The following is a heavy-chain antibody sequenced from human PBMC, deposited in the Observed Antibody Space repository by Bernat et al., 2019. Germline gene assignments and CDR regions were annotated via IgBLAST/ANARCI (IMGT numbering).Heavy chain of an antibody. CDR1: GFTFSSNA. CDR2: ISGSGGST. V-gene: IGHV3-23*01. Sequence: EVQLLESGGGLVQSGGSLRLSCAASGFTFSSNAMTWVRQAPGKGLEWVSGISGSGGSTYSADSVTGRCTISRDNSKNTVYLQMNSLRVEDTAVYYCAKDRSIPGYYYCMDVWGKGTTVTVSS. D-gene: IGHD2-21*01. J-gene: IGHJ6*03. CDR3: AKDRSIPGYYYCMDV.